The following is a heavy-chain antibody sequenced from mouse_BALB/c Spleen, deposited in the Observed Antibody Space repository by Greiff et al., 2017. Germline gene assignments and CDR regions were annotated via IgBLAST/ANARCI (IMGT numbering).Heavy chain of an antibody. CDR1: GYTFTSYW. CDR3: ARPTFTTAPWFAY. CDR2: INPSNGRT. Sequence: QVQLQQPGADLVKPGASVKLSCKASGYTFTSYWMHWVKQRPGQGLEWIGEINPSNGRTNYNEKFKSKATLTVDKSSSTAYMQLSSLTSEDSAVYYCARPTFTTAPWFAYWGQGTLVTVSA. J-gene: IGHJ3*01. D-gene: IGHD1-2*01. V-gene: IGHV1S81*02.